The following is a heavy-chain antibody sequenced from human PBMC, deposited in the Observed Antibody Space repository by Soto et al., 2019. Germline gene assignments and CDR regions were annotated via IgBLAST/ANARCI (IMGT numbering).Heavy chain of an antibody. D-gene: IGHD6-19*01. J-gene: IGHJ4*02. CDR3: TRVEQWLYIAKY. Sequence: QVQLVESGGGVVQPGRSLRLSCAASGFTFSSFAMHWVRQAPGKGLEWVAVISDDGSNKYYADSVKGRFTISRDNSKNTLDLQMNSLRGEDTAVYSCTRVEQWLYIAKYWGQGTLVTVSS. CDR1: GFTFSSFA. V-gene: IGHV3-30*04. CDR2: ISDDGSNK.